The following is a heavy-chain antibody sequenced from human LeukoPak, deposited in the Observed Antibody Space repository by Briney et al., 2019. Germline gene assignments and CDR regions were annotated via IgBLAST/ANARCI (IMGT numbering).Heavy chain of an antibody. CDR3: ARGRVSTTRKLVLVTYRLYYYYYGMDV. V-gene: IGHV1-8*01. CDR2: MNPNSGNT. J-gene: IGHJ6*02. Sequence: GASVKVSCKASGYTFTSYDINWVRQATGQGLEWMGLMNPNSGNTGYAQKFQGRVTMTRNTSISTAYMELSSLRSEDTAVYYCARGRVSTTRKLVLVTYRLYYYYYGMDVWGQGTTVTVSS. D-gene: IGHD2-21*02. CDR1: GYTFTSYD.